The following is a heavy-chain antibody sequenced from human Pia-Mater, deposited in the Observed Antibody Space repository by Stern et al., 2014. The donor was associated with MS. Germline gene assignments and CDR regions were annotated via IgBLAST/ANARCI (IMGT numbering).Heavy chain of an antibody. Sequence: EVQLLESGAEVKKPGESLRISCKASGYSFTTYWIGWVRQMSGKGLEWMGIIYPRDSDARLSPSLQGQVTISVDKSITTAYLQWSSLKASDTAMYYCERRGPAAEIDFWGQGTPVTVSS. CDR3: ERRGPAAEIDF. V-gene: IGHV5-51*01. J-gene: IGHJ4*02. D-gene: IGHD6-13*01. CDR1: GYSFTTYW. CDR2: IYPRDSDA.